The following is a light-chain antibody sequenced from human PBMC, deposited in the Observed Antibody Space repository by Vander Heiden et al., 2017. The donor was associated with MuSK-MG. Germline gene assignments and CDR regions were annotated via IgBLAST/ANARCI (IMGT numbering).Light chain of an antibody. CDR3: QQSYSTPRT. J-gene: IGKJ1*01. Sequence: DIQMTQSPSSLSASVGDRVTITCRASQSISSYLNWYQQKPGKAPKLLIYAASSLQSRVPSRFSGSGSRTDFTLTISSLQPEDFATYYCQQSYSTPRTFGQGTKVEIK. V-gene: IGKV1-39*01. CDR2: AAS. CDR1: QSISSY.